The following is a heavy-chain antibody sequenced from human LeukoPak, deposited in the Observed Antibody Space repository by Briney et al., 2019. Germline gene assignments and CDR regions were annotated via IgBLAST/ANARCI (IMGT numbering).Heavy chain of an antibody. CDR3: VRQAGRAGGQ. CDR2: IRIGGGGT. D-gene: IGHD3-10*01. V-gene: IGHV3-23*01. CDR1: GFDLTTYA. Sequence: GGSLRLSCAASGFDLTTYAMTWVRQAPAKGLEWVSSIRIGGGGTYYADSVKGRFTISRDNAKSFLYLQMNSLRVEDTAVYHCVRQAGRAGGQWGQGTLIAVSS. J-gene: IGHJ4*02.